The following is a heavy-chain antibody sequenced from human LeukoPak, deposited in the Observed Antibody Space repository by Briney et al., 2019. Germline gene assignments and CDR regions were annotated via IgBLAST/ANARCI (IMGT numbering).Heavy chain of an antibody. Sequence: ASVKVSCKASGYTFTSYYVHWVRQAPGQGLEWMGIINPSGGSTTYAQKFQGRLTMTRDTSTTTDYMELSSLRSEDTAVYYCARVRFSSGWYIAFDIWGQGTMVTVSS. CDR1: GYTFTSYY. CDR2: INPSGGST. V-gene: IGHV1-46*01. J-gene: IGHJ3*02. D-gene: IGHD6-19*01. CDR3: ARVRFSSGWYIAFDI.